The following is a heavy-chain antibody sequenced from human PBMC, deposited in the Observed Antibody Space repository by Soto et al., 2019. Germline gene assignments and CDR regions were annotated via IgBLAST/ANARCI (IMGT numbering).Heavy chain of an antibody. CDR2: ISYDGSNK. Sequence: QVQLVESGGGVVQPGRSLRLSCAASGFTFSSYGMHWVRQAPGKGLEWVAVISYDGSNKYYADSVKGRFTISRDNSKNTLYLQMNSLRAEDTAVYYCAKEGSYYDYVWGSYRYTPGYFDYWGQGTLVTVSS. CDR3: AKEGSYYDYVWGSYRYTPGYFDY. J-gene: IGHJ4*02. V-gene: IGHV3-30*18. D-gene: IGHD3-16*02. CDR1: GFTFSSYG.